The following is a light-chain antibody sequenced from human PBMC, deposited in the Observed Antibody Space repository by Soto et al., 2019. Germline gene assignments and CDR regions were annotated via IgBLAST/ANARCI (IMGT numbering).Light chain of an antibody. J-gene: IGKJ5*01. CDR3: QQYGTTRIT. V-gene: IGKV3-20*01. CDR1: QSVSNSY. Sequence: ERVLTQSPGTLSLSPVERATLSCRSSQSVSNSYLAWYQQTPGQAPRLLMYGASNRATGIPDRFSGSGSETDFTLTISRLEPEDFAVYYCQQYGTTRITFGQGTRLEIK. CDR2: GAS.